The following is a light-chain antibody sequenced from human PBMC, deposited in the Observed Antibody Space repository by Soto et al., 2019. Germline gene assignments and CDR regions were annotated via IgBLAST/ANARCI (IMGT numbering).Light chain of an antibody. J-gene: IGLJ1*01. V-gene: IGLV2-8*01. CDR3: SSLGF. CDR1: SSDVGGYNF. Sequence: QSVLTQPPSASGSPGQSVTISCTGTSSDVGGYNFVSWFQQHPGKAPKLMIYEVSQRPSGVPDRFSGSKSGNTASLTVSGLLTQHQASYTRSSLGFFGPGTKVTDL. CDR2: EVS.